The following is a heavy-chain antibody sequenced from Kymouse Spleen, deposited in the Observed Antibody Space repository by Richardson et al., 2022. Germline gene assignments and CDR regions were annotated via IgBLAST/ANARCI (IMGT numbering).Heavy chain of an antibody. CDR3: ARAPLLRYFDWLLSLLLLLRYGR. V-gene: IGHV6-1*01. CDR2: TYYRSKWYN. D-gene: IGHD3-9*01. J-gene: IGHJ6*02. CDR1: GDSVSSNSAA. Sequence: QVQLQQSGPGLVKPSQTLSLTCAISGDSVSSNSAAWNWIRQSPSRGLEWLGRTYYRSKWYNDYAVSVKSRITINPDTSKNQFSLQLNSVTPEDTAVYYCARAPLLRYFDWLLSLLLLLRYGRLGPRDHGHRLL.